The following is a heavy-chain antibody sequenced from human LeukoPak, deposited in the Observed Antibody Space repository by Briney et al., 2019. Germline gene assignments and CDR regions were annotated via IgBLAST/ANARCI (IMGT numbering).Heavy chain of an antibody. D-gene: IGHD2-21*02. CDR2: IIPILGIA. J-gene: IGHJ4*02. CDR3: ARGVVVTAPFDY. CDR1: GGTFSSYA. Sequence: SVKVSCTASGGTFSSYAISWVRQAPGQGLEWMGRIIPILGIANYAQKFQGRVTITADKSTSTAYMELSSLRSEDTAVYYCARGVVVTAPFDYWGQGTLVTVSS. V-gene: IGHV1-69*04.